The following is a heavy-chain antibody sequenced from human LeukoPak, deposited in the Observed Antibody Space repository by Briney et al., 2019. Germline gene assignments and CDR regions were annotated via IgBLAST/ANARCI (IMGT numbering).Heavy chain of an antibody. D-gene: IGHD6-13*01. Sequence: SVKVSCKASGGTFSSYAISWVRQAPGQGLEWMGGIIPIFGTANYAQKFQGRVTITTDESTSTAYMELSSLRSEDTAMYYCAFSIAAALGIDPWGQGTLVTVSS. V-gene: IGHV1-69*05. CDR1: GGTFSSYA. CDR2: IIPIFGTA. CDR3: AFSIAAALGIDP. J-gene: IGHJ5*02.